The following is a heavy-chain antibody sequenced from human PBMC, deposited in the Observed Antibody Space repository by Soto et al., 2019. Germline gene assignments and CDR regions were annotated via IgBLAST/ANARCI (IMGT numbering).Heavy chain of an antibody. CDR2: ISDDGSNK. CDR1: GFTFSSYG. Sequence: QVQLVESGGGVVQPGRSLRLSCAASGFTFSSYGIHWVRQAPGKGLEWVAVISDDGSNKYYADSVKGRFTISRDNSKNTLYLQMNSLRAEDTAVYYCAKDLLGPGRAYGMDVWGQGTTVTVSS. V-gene: IGHV3-30*18. J-gene: IGHJ6*02. D-gene: IGHD7-27*01. CDR3: AKDLLGPGRAYGMDV.